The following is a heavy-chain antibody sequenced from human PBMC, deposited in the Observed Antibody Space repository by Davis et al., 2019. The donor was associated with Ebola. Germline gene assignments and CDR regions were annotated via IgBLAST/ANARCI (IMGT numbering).Heavy chain of an antibody. CDR2: IHAGNGDT. Sequence: AASVKVSCKASGYTFINHAMHWVRQAPGQSLEWMGWIHAGNGDTKYSLKLQDRVTITRDTSASIAYMEVSSLISGDTAMYYCAREGSGWHGGLDSWGQGTLVIVSS. J-gene: IGHJ4*02. CDR3: AREGSGWHGGLDS. CDR1: GYTFINHA. V-gene: IGHV1-3*01. D-gene: IGHD6-19*01.